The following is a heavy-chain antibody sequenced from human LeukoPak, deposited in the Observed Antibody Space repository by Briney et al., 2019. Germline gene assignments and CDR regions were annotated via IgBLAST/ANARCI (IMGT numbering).Heavy chain of an antibody. CDR1: GGSISSGSYY. J-gene: IGHJ6*03. V-gene: IGHV4-39*01. D-gene: IGHD2-2*02. CDR3: ARHAPHGVVPAAIIRYYYYYYYMDV. Sequence: SETLSLTCTVSGGSISSGSYYWGWIRQPPGKGLEWIGSIYYSGRTYYNPSLKSRVTISGDTSKNQFSLKLSSVTAADTAVYYCARHAPHGVVPAAIIRYYYYYYYMDVWGKGTTVAISS. CDR2: IYYSGRT.